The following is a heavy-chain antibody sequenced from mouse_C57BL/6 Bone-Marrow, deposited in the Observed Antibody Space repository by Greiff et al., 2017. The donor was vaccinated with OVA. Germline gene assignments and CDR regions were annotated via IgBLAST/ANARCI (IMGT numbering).Heavy chain of an antibody. CDR3: ARGGEY. CDR2: IYPGSGST. V-gene: IGHV1-55*01. CDR1: GYTFTSYW. Sequence: QVHVKQPGAELVKPGASVKMSCKASGYTFTSYWITWVKQRPGQGLEWIGDIYPGSGSTNYNEKFKSKATLTVDTSSSTAYMQLSSLTSEDSAVYYCARGGEYWGQGTTLTVSS. J-gene: IGHJ2*01.